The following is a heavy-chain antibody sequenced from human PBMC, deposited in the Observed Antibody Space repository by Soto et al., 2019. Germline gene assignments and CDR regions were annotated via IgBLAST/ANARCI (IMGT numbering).Heavy chain of an antibody. D-gene: IGHD3-3*01. CDR3: ARDKRDLRFLEWSYYFGY. CDR1: GFTFSTYA. Sequence: QVQLVESGGGVVQPGRSLRLSCAASGFTFSTYAMHWVRQAPGKGLEWVAVISYDASNKYYADSVKGRFTISRDNSKNTLYLQMNSLRAEDTAVYYCARDKRDLRFLEWSYYFGYWGQGTLVTVSS. CDR2: ISYDASNK. V-gene: IGHV3-30-3*01. J-gene: IGHJ4*02.